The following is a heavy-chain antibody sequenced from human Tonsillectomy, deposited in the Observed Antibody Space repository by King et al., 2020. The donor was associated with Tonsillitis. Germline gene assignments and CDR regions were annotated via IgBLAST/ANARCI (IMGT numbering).Heavy chain of an antibody. V-gene: IGHV3-7*03. CDR3: ASDLTGDDVFDI. CDR1: GFTFSNYW. J-gene: IGHJ3*02. CDR2: IKQVGSEK. Sequence: VQLVESGGGLVQPGGSLRLSCAASGFTFSNYWMVWVRQTPGKGLECVDTIKQVGSEKYYVDFVKGRFTISRDNAKNSLDLHMNSLRAEDTGIYYCASDLTGDDVFDIWGQGTMVTVSS. D-gene: IGHD3-9*01.